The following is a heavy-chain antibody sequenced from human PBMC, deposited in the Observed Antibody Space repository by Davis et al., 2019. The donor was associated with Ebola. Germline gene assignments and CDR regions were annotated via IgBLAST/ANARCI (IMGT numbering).Heavy chain of an antibody. CDR3: ARDRMGASTFDY. CDR2: IKQNGSEK. Sequence: GESLKISCAASGFTFSSYAMSWVRQAPGKGLEWVANIKQNGSEKYYVDSVKGRFAISRDNAKNTVYLQMNSLRAEDTAVYYCARDRMGASTFDYWGQGALVTVSS. V-gene: IGHV3-7*01. D-gene: IGHD3-16*01. J-gene: IGHJ4*02. CDR1: GFTFSSYA.